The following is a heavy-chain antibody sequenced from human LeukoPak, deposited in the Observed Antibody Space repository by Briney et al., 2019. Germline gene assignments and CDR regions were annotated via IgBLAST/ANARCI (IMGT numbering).Heavy chain of an antibody. J-gene: IGHJ4*02. CDR1: GGSISNDY. V-gene: IGHV4-59*01. Sequence: SETLSLTCTVSGGSISNDYWSWIRQPPGKGLEWIGYIYNSGSTNYNPSLKSRVTISIDTSKNQFSLKLSSVTAADTAVYYCARLRGIAEFDYWGXGTLVTVSS. CDR3: ARLRGIAEFDY. CDR2: IYNSGST. D-gene: IGHD1-26*01.